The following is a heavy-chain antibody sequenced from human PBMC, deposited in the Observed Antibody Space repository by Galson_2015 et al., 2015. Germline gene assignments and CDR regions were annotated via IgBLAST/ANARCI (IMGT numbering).Heavy chain of an antibody. CDR2: INPNDGAT. Sequence: SVKVSCKASGYTLTAHHIHWVRQAPGQGLQWMGIINPNDGATDYAQKFQARVTISRDNSKNTLYLQMNSLRGDDTAVYYCAKGGPYCSGGNCHGVFDSWGQGTLVTVSS. CDR3: AKGGPYCSGGNCHGVFDS. CDR1: GYTLTAHH. J-gene: IGHJ4*02. V-gene: IGHV1-46*01. D-gene: IGHD2-15*01.